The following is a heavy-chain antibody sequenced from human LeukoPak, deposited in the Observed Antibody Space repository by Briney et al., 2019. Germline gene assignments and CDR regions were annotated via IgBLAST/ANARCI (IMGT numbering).Heavy chain of an antibody. Sequence: THSLTRVHLHRHLNAHNWRSIPHPPGKGLERIGQINHSGSTNYNPSLKSRVTISVDTSKNQSSLKLSSVTAADTAVYYCARGLAKGYYFEYWGQGTLVTVSS. J-gene: IGHJ4*02. CDR1: HRHLNAHN. CDR3: ARGLAKGYYFEY. V-gene: IGHV4-34*01. CDR2: INHSGST.